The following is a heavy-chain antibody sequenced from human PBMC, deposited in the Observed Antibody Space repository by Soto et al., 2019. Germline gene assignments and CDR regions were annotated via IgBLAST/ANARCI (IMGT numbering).Heavy chain of an antibody. CDR3: ARGGAARPGGGYYYGIDV. J-gene: IGHJ6*02. CDR1: GFAFSSYA. CDR2: ISSAGNSE. Sequence: QVQLVESGGGVVQPGRSLRLSCAASGFAFSSYAIHWVRQAPGKGLEWVAVISSAGNSEYYGDSVRGRISIARDNSKNTVSVQMNSLKTEDTAVYFCARGGAARPGGGYYYGIDVWGQGATVTVSS. D-gene: IGHD6-6*01. V-gene: IGHV3-30-3*01.